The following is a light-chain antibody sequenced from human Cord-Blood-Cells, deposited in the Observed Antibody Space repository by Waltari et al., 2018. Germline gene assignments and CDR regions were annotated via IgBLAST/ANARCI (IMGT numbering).Light chain of an antibody. CDR2: GAS. CDR3: QQYNNWPPGT. CDR1: QSVSSN. V-gene: IGKV3-15*01. Sequence: EIVMTQSPATLSVSPGERATLSCRASQSVSSNLAWYRQKPGQAPRLLIYGASTRATGIPARFSGSGSGTEFTLTISSLQSEDFAVYYCQQYNNWPPGTFGPGTKVDIK. J-gene: IGKJ3*01.